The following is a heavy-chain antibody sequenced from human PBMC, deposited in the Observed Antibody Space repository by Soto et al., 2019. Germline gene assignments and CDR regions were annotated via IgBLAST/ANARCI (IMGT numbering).Heavy chain of an antibody. J-gene: IGHJ6*02. V-gene: IGHV3-11*01. CDR2: ISHSGSTI. Sequence: PGGSLRLSCAASGFTFSDYYMNLIRQSPGKGLEWVSYISHSGSTIYYANSVKGRFTISRDNVKNSLYLQMNSLRDEDTAMYYSARDYYDSSGYKGGVMDVWGHGTTFTVS. D-gene: IGHD3-22*01. CDR3: ARDYYDSSGYKGGVMDV. CDR1: GFTFSDYY.